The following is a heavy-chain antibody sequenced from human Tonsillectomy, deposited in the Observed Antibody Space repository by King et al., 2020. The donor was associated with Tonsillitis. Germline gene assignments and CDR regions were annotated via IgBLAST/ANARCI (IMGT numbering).Heavy chain of an antibody. Sequence: VPLQESGPGLVKPSETLSLTCTVSGVSISRYYWSWIRQPPGKGLEWIGNIYYSGNTHYNPSLKSRVTLSLDTSENQFSLKLSSMTAADTAVYSCARDRVRNWGGNWFDPWGQGTLVTVSS. CDR3: ARDRVRNWGGNWFDP. V-gene: IGHV4-59*01. J-gene: IGHJ5*02. CDR2: IYYSGNT. CDR1: GVSISRYY. D-gene: IGHD7-27*01.